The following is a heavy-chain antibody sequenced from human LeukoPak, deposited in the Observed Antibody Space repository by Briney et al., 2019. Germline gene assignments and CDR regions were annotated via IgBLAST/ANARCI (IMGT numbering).Heavy chain of an antibody. CDR3: ARDRVLTATQYYFDY. V-gene: IGHV3-33*08. D-gene: IGHD4/OR15-4a*01. J-gene: IGHJ4*02. CDR1: GFTFSSYG. CDR2: IWYDGNNK. Sequence: GGSLRLSCAASGFTFSSYGMHWVRQAPGKGLEWVAVIWYDGNNKYYADSVKGRFTISRDNSKNTLYLQMNSLRAEDTAVYYCARDRVLTATQYYFDYWGQGTLVTVSS.